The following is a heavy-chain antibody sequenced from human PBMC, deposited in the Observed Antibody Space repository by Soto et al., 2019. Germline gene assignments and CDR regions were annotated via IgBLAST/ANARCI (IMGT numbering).Heavy chain of an antibody. CDR2: ITGDGDTT. D-gene: IGHD2-15*01. CDR1: GFTFSSHA. Sequence: EVQLLESGGGLLQPGGSLRLSCAASGFTFSSHALNWVRQAPGKGLEWVSGITGDGDTTFYAGSVKGRFTISRDNSRNTVYLQMNSVRAEDTAVYYCANEMTSGSRLAFDYWGQGTLVTVSS. CDR3: ANEMTSGSRLAFDY. J-gene: IGHJ4*02. V-gene: IGHV3-23*01.